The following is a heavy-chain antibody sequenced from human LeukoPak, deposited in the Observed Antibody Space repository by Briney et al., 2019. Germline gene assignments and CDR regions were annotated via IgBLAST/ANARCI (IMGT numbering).Heavy chain of an antibody. D-gene: IGHD3-10*01. V-gene: IGHV4-30-4*01. Sequence: SETLSLTCTVSGGSISSGDYYWSWIRQPPGKGLEWIGYIYYSGSTYYNPSLKSRVTISVDTSKNQFSLKLSSVTAADTAVYYCARVAGSYSVYYFDYWGQGTLVTVSS. J-gene: IGHJ4*02. CDR1: GGSISSGDYY. CDR2: IYYSGST. CDR3: ARVAGSYSVYYFDY.